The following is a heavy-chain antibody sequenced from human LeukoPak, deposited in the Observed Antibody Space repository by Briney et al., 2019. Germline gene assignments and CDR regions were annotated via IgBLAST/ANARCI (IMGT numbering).Heavy chain of an antibody. D-gene: IGHD3-22*01. CDR1: GYSINSGYH. CDR3: ARADSSGPTEYAFDI. V-gene: IGHV4-61*01. J-gene: IGHJ3*02. Sequence: PSETLSLTCIVSGYSINSGYHWGWIRQPPGKGLGWIGYIYYSGSTNYSPSLKSRVTISVDTSKNQFSLKLSSVTAADTAVYYCARADSSGPTEYAFDIWGQGTMVTVSS. CDR2: IYYSGST.